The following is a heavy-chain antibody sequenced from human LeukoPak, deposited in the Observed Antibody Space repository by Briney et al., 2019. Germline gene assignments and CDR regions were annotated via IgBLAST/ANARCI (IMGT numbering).Heavy chain of an antibody. D-gene: IGHD3-16*02. CDR3: AKGDGYDYVWGSYRPYFDY. CDR2: ISGSGGST. J-gene: IGHJ4*02. Sequence: GGFLRLSCAASGFTFSSYAMSWVRQAPGKGLEWVSAISGSGGSTYYADSVKGRFTISRDNSKNTLYLQMNSLRAEDTAVYYCAKGDGYDYVWGSYRPYFDYWGQGTLVTVSS. CDR1: GFTFSSYA. V-gene: IGHV3-23*01.